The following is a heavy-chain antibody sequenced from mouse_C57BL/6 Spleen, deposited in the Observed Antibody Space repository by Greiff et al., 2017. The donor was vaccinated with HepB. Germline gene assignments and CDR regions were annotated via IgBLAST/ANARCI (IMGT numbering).Heavy chain of an antibody. CDR1: GYTFTEYT. CDR3: ARHEDKAYGSSYWYFDV. Sequence: VQLQQSGAELVKPGASVKLSCKASGYTFTEYTIHWVKQRSGQGLEWIGWFYPGSGSIKYNEKFKDKATLTADKSSSTVYMELSRLTSEDSAVYFCARHEDKAYGSSYWYFDVWGTGTTVTVSS. D-gene: IGHD1-1*01. J-gene: IGHJ1*03. CDR2: FYPGSGSI. V-gene: IGHV1-62-2*01.